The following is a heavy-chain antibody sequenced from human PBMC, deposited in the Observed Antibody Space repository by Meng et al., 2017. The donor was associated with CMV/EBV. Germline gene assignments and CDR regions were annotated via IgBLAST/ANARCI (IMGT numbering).Heavy chain of an antibody. J-gene: IGHJ5*02. CDR2: ISAYNGNT. Sequence: ASVKVSCKASGYTFTSYGISWVRQAPGQGLEWMGWISAYNGNTNYAQKLQGRVTMTTDTSTSTAYMELRSLRSDDTAVYYCARWSSPTGTRGNWFDPWGQGTLVTVSS. V-gene: IGHV1-18*01. D-gene: IGHD1-1*01. CDR3: ARWSSPTGTRGNWFDP. CDR1: GYTFTSYG.